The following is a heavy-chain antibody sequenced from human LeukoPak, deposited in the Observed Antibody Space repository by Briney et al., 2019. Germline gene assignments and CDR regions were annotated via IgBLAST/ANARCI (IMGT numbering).Heavy chain of an antibody. CDR2: IYYSGST. Sequence: PSETLSLTCTVSGGSISSSSYYWGWIRQPPGKGLEWIGSIYYSGSTYYNPSLKSRVTISVDTSKNQFSLKLSSVTAADTAVYYCARARETVAIDYWGQGTRVTVSS. V-gene: IGHV4-39*07. D-gene: IGHD5-12*01. CDR1: GGSISSSSYY. J-gene: IGHJ4*02. CDR3: ARARETVAIDY.